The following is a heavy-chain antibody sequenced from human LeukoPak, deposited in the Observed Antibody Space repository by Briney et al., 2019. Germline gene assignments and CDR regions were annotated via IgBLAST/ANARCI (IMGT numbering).Heavy chain of an antibody. CDR3: AKVPYSDYGSGRPPFMDV. D-gene: IGHD3-10*01. J-gene: IGHJ6*02. CDR2: ISNSGGNT. Sequence: GGSLRLSCAASGFTFSNYAMSWVCQAPGKGLEWVSTISNSGGNTYYADSVKGRFTISRDNSKNTLFLQMNSLRADDTALFYCAKVPYSDYGSGRPPFMDVWGRGTTVAVSS. CDR1: GFTFSNYA. V-gene: IGHV3-23*01.